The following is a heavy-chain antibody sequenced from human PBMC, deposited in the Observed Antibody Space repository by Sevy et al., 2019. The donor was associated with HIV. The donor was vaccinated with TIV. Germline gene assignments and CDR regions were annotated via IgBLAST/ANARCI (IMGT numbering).Heavy chain of an antibody. CDR1: GHTLNQLS. Sequence: ASVKVSCKVSGHTLNQLSMHWVRQAPGKGLEWMGRFDPEDGETIYAQRFRGRFTMTEDTSTDTAYMHLSSLRSEDTAVYYCASAREYYEDNSGYFDYWGQGTLVTVSS. CDR3: ASAREYYEDNSGYFDY. CDR2: FDPEDGET. J-gene: IGHJ4*02. D-gene: IGHD3-22*01. V-gene: IGHV1-24*01.